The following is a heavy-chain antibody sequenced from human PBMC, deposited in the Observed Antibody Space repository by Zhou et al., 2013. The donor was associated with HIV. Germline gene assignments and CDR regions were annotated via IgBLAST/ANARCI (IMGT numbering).Heavy chain of an antibody. D-gene: IGHD1-26*01. CDR2: ISPYNGNT. Sequence: QVQLVQSGVGVKKPGASMKVSCETSGYTFTNYGVSWVRLAPGQGLEWMGWISPYNGNTNYAQKFQGRVTMTTDTSTSTAYMALRSLRSDDTAVYFCARDGGYKGFDYWGQGTLVTVSS. CDR3: ARDGGYKGFDY. CDR1: GYTFTNYG. J-gene: IGHJ4*02. V-gene: IGHV1-18*01.